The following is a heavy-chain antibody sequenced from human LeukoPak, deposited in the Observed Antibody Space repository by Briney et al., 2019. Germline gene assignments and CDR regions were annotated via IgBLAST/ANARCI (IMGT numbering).Heavy chain of an antibody. CDR2: IKQDGSEK. J-gene: IGHJ4*02. V-gene: IGHV3-7*01. D-gene: IGHD3-10*01. Sequence: GGSLRLSCAASGFTFSSYWMSWVRQAPGKGLEWVANIKQDGSEKYYVDSVKGRFTISRDNAKNSLYLQMNGLRAEDTAVYYCAKYITARYGSGSYFDYWGQGTLVTVSS. CDR3: AKYITARYGSGSYFDY. CDR1: GFTFSSYW.